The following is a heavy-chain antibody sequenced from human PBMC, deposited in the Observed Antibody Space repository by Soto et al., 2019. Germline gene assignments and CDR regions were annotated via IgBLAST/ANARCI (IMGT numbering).Heavy chain of an antibody. J-gene: IGHJ3*02. V-gene: IGHV4-31*03. CDR1: GGSISSGGYY. CDR3: ARDFPNPVYYYDSSGYLSRPGAFDI. CDR2: IYYSGST. Sequence: SETLSLTCTVSGGSISSGGYYWSWIRQHPGKGLEWIGYIYYSGSTYYNPSLKSRVTISVDTSKNQFSLKLSSVTAADTAVYYCARDFPNPVYYYDSSGYLSRPGAFDIWGQGTMVTVS. D-gene: IGHD3-22*01.